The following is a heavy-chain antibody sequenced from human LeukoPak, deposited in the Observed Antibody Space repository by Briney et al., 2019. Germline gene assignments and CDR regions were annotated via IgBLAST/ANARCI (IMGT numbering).Heavy chain of an antibody. CDR2: ITGSGGDT. CDR3: AKDPYVGGGYHFDS. CDR1: GFTSSSYA. Sequence: GGSLRLXCTASGFTSSSYAMNWARQAPGKGLEWVSTITGSGGDTYYADSVKGRFTISRDNSKNTLYLQMNSLRAEDTAIYYCAKDPYVGGGYHFDSWGQGSLVTVSS. D-gene: IGHD3-22*01. V-gene: IGHV3-23*01. J-gene: IGHJ4*02.